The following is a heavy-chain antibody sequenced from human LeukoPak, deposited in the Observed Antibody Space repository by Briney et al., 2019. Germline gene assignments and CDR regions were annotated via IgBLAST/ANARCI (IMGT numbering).Heavy chain of an antibody. J-gene: IGHJ5*02. Sequence: PSETLSLTCTVSGGSISSYYWSWIRQPAGKGLEWIGRIYTSGSTNYNPSLKSRVTMSVDTSKNQFSLKLNSVTAADTAVYYCARNRYYYGSGNYGVPNWFDPWGQGTLVTVSS. D-gene: IGHD3-10*01. CDR3: ARNRYYYGSGNYGVPNWFDP. V-gene: IGHV4-4*07. CDR2: IYTSGST. CDR1: GGSISSYY.